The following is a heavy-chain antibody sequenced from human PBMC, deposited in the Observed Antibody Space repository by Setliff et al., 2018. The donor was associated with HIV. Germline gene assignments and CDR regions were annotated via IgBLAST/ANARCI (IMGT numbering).Heavy chain of an antibody. V-gene: IGHV1-3*01. CDR3: ARALSYGSGTYSAAGF. Sequence: ASVKVSCKASGYTFTNYAIHWVRQAPGQGLEWMGWINAGNGNTESSKKFQGRVTITRETSATTAYMELSSLTPEDTAIYFCARALSYGSGTYSAAGFWGQGTLVPSPQ. J-gene: IGHJ4*02. CDR1: GYTFTNYA. D-gene: IGHD3-10*01. CDR2: INAGNGNT.